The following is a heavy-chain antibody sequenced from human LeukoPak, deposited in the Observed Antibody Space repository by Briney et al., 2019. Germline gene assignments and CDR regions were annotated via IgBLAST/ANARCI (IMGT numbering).Heavy chain of an antibody. J-gene: IGHJ6*02. V-gene: IGHV3-7*01. CDR3: ARDSERLWGMDV. CDR2: IKGDGSEK. CDR1: EFTFSSYW. Sequence: PGGSLRLSCAASEFTFSSYWMSWVRLAPGKRLEWVASIKGDGSEKYYVDSVKGRFTISRDNAKNSLFLQMNSLRAEDTAVYYCARDSERLWGMDVWGQGTTVTVSS.